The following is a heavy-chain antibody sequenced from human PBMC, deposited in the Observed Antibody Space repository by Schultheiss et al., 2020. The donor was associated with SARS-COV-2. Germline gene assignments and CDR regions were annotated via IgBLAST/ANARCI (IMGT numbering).Heavy chain of an antibody. J-gene: IGHJ1*01. CDR3: ARVLDYAGTTLFLQY. Sequence: GGSLRLSCKGSGYSFTSYWIGWVRQMPGKGLEWMGIIYPGNSDTRYSPSFQGQVTISADKSISTAYLQWDSLKASDTAMYYCARVLDYAGTTLFLQYWGQGTLVTVSS. CDR1: GYSFTSYW. D-gene: IGHD4-23*01. CDR2: IYPGNSDT. V-gene: IGHV5-51*01.